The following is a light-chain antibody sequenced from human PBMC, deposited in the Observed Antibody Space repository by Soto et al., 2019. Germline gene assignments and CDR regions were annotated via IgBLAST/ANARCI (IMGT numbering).Light chain of an antibody. V-gene: IGKV3-20*01. CDR2: GAS. Sequence: EIVLTQSPGTLSLSPGERATLSCRASQGVGSSYLAWYQQKPGQAPRLLIYGASIRATGIPDRFSGSGSVTDFTLTISRLEPEDFAVYYCQQYGSSPLTFGGGTKVEIK. CDR1: QGVGSSY. J-gene: IGKJ4*01. CDR3: QQYGSSPLT.